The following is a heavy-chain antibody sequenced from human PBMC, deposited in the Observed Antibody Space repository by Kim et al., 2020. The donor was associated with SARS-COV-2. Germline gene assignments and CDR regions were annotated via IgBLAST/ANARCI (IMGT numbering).Heavy chain of an antibody. Sequence: YVDSVKGRFTISRDNAKNSLYLQMNSLRAEDTAVYYCARDPHPPAAAFDYWGQGTLVTVSS. J-gene: IGHJ4*02. CDR3: ARDPHPPAAAFDY. V-gene: IGHV3-7*03. D-gene: IGHD2-2*01.